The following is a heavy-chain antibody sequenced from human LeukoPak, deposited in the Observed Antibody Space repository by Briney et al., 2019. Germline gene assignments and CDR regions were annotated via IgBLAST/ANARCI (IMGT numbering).Heavy chain of an antibody. D-gene: IGHD2-2*01. CDR1: GWSFSSYY. CDR2: INHSGST. J-gene: IGHJ6*03. V-gene: IGHV4-34*01. CDR3: ARVGGSGYCSSTSCLGYYYYYMDV. Sequence: SETLSLSCAVYGWSFSSYYLSWIRQPPGKGLEWVGEINHSGSTNYNPSLKSRVTISVDASKNQFSLKLSSVTAADTAVYYCARVGGSGYCSSTSCLGYYYYYMDVWGKGTTVTVSS.